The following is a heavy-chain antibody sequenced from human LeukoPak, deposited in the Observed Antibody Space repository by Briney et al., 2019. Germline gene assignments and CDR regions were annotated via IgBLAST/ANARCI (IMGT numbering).Heavy chain of an antibody. CDR1: GGSFSGYY. CDR2: INHSGST. D-gene: IGHD6-19*01. CDR3: ARSSGWYYFDY. V-gene: IGHV4-34*01. J-gene: IGHJ4*02. Sequence: SETLSLTCAVYGGSFSGYYWSWIRQPPGKGLEWIGEINHSGSTNYNPFLKSRVTISVDTSKNQFSLKLSSVTAADTAVYYCARSSGWYYFDYWGQGTLVTISS.